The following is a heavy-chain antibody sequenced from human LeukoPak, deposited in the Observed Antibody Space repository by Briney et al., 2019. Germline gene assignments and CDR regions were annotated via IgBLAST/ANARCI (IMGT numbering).Heavy chain of an antibody. CDR2: IYTSGST. CDR1: GGSISSGSYY. CDR3: AGATYYYDSSGHPIFDY. D-gene: IGHD3-22*01. Sequence: PSQTLSLTCTVSGGSISSGSYYWSWIRQPAGKGLEWIGRIYTSGSTNYNPSLKSRVTISVDTSKNQFSLKLGSVTAADTAVYYCAGATYYYDSSGHPIFDYWGQGTLVTVSS. J-gene: IGHJ4*02. V-gene: IGHV4-61*02.